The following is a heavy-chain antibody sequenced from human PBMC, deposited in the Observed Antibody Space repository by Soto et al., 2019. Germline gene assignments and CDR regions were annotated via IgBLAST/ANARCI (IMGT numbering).Heavy chain of an antibody. D-gene: IGHD2-21*01. CDR2: IHYSGTA. CDR3: ARHPRTSGGERTFDY. CDR1: GDSVSNHF. V-gene: IGHV4-59*08. J-gene: IGHJ4*02. Sequence: QVHLQESGPGLVRPSETLSLTCTVSGDSVSNHFWSWIRQPPGKGLEWIAFIHYSGTANYNPSLKSRVTISVDTPKNQFSLRLTSVTAADTDVYYCARHPRTSGGERTFDYWGQGTMVAVSS.